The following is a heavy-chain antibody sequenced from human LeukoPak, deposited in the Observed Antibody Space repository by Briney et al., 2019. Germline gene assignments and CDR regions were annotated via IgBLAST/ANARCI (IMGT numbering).Heavy chain of an antibody. CDR1: GFTFSSYW. J-gene: IGHJ6*02. CDR2: IKQDGSEK. D-gene: IGHD6-6*01. V-gene: IGHV3-7*01. CDR3: ARDASEQLVRFYYYYYGMDV. Sequence: GGSLRLSCAASGFTFSSYWMSWVRQAPGKGLEWVANIKQDGSEKYYVDSVKGRFTISRDNAKNSLYLQMNSLRAEDTAVYYCARDASEQLVRFYYYYYGMDVWGQGTTVTVSS.